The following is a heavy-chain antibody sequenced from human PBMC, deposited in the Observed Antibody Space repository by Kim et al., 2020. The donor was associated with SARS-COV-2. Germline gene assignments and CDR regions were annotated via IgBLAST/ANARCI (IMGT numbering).Heavy chain of an antibody. CDR3: ASLGDIAAAGWFDP. V-gene: IGHV3-30*04. CDR1: GFTFSSYA. CDR2: ISYDGSNK. Sequence: GGSLRLSCAASGFTFSSYAMHWVRQAPGKGLEWVAVISYDGSNKYYADSVKGRFTISRDNSKNTLYLQMNSLRAEDTAVYYCASLGDIAAAGWFDPWGQG. J-gene: IGHJ5*02. D-gene: IGHD6-13*01.